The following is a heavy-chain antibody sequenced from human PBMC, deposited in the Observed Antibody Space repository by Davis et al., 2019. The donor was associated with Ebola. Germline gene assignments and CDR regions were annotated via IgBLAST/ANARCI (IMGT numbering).Heavy chain of an antibody. D-gene: IGHD3-3*02. Sequence: ASVKVSCKASGYTFTSYGISWVRQAPGQGLEWMGWISAYNGNTNYAQKFQGRVTITRDTSASTAYMELSSLRSEDTAVYYCARVNVLGAFDIWGQGTMVTVSS. CDR1: GYTFTSYG. CDR2: ISAYNGNT. CDR3: ARVNVLGAFDI. J-gene: IGHJ3*02. V-gene: IGHV1-18*04.